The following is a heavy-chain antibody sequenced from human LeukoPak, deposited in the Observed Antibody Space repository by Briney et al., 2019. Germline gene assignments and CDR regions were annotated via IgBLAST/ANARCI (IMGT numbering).Heavy chain of an antibody. V-gene: IGHV3-7*01. D-gene: IGHD3-3*01. CDR1: GFTFSRYW. Sequence: GGSLRLSCAASGFTFSRYWMSWVRQAPGKGLEWVAKVKQDGSEKYYLDSVKGRFTISRDNAKNSLYLQMNRLRAEDTSIYYCARVSITIFGVIRYYMDVWGKGTTVSVSS. CDR2: VKQDGSEK. CDR3: ARVSITIFGVIRYYMDV. J-gene: IGHJ6*03.